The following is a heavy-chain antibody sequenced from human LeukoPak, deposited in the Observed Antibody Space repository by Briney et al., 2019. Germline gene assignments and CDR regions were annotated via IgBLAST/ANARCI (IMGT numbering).Heavy chain of an antibody. V-gene: IGHV3-48*01. D-gene: IGHD5-18*01. CDR3: AKALDTAMVTDYYYGMDV. J-gene: IGHJ6*02. Sequence: GGSLRLSCAASGFTFSSYYMSWVRQAPGKGLEWVSYISGSSTTIYYSDSVKGRFTVSRDNARNSLYLQMNSLRAEDTAVYYCAKALDTAMVTDYYYGMDVWGQGTTVTVSS. CDR2: ISGSSTTI. CDR1: GFTFSSYY.